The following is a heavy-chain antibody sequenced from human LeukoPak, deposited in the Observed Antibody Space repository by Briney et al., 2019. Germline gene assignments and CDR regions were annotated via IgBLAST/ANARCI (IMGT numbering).Heavy chain of an antibody. J-gene: IGHJ3*02. CDR1: GFTFDDYA. V-gene: IGHV3-9*01. CDR2: ISWNSGSI. Sequence: GRSLRLSCAASGFTFDDYAMHWVRQAPGKGLEWVSGISWNSGSIGYADSVKGRFTISRDNAKNSLYLQMNSLRAEDTALYYCAKDSGAFDIWGQGTMVTASS. CDR3: AKDSGAFDI.